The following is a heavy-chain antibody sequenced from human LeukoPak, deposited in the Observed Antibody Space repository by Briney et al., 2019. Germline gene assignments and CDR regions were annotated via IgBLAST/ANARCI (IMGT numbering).Heavy chain of an antibody. D-gene: IGHD1-26*01. CDR2: IIPIFGTA. CDR1: GGTFSSYA. J-gene: IGHJ4*02. CDR3: AGGRGGFSGSLHHFDY. Sequence: GASVKVSCKASGGTFSSYAISWVRQAPGQGLEWMGGIIPIFGTANYAQKFQGRVTITADKSTSTAYMELSSLRSEDTAVYYCAGGRGGFSGSLHHFDYWGQGTLVTVSS. V-gene: IGHV1-69*06.